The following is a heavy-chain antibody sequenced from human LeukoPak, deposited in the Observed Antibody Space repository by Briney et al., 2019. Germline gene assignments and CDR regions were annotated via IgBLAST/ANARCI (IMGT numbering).Heavy chain of an antibody. V-gene: IGHV1-18*01. D-gene: IGHD1-26*01. Sequence: ASVKVSCKASGYTFTSYGISWVRQAPGQGLEWMGWISAYNGNTNYAQKLQGRVTMTTDTSTSTAYMELSSLRSEDTAVYYCAGVYSGSYFDYWGQGTLVTVSS. CDR2: ISAYNGNT. CDR1: GYTFTSYG. CDR3: AGVYSGSYFDY. J-gene: IGHJ4*02.